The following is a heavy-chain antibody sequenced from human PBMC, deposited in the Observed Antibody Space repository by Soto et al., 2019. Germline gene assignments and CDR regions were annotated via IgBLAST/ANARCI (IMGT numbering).Heavy chain of an antibody. CDR2: INPNSGGT. J-gene: IGHJ4*02. CDR1: GYTFTGYY. V-gene: IGHV1-2*02. D-gene: IGHD5-18*01. Sequence: ASVKVSCKASGYTFTGYYMHWVRQAPGQGLEWMGWINPNSGGTNYAQKFQGRVTMTRDTSISTAYMELSRLRSDDTAVFYCGRGGSDSPMAPGYWGQGTLVTVS. CDR3: GRGGSDSPMAPGY.